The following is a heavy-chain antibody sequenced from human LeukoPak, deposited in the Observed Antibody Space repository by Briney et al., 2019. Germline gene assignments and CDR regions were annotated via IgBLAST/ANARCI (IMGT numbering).Heavy chain of an antibody. V-gene: IGHV4-59*08. CDR3: TRLIYYFDS. Sequence: PSETLSLTCSVSGDSIRSYYWTWIRQPPGKGLEWIGYIDSSGSTNYNPSLKSRVTIAVDTSKNQFSLKLSSVTAADSAMYYCTRLIYYFDSWGQGTLVTVSS. CDR1: GDSIRSYY. D-gene: IGHD3-10*01. CDR2: IDSSGST. J-gene: IGHJ4*02.